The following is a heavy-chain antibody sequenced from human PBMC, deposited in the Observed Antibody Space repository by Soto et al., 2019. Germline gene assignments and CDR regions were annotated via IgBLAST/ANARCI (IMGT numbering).Heavy chain of an antibody. V-gene: IGHV3-23*01. Sequence: EVQLLESGGGLVQPGGSLRLSCAASGFTFSSYAMSCVRQAPGKGLEWVSAISGSGGSTYYADSVKGRFTISGDNSQNTLYLQMNSLRAEDTAVYYCAKDAHGTWGYNWFDPWGQGTLVTVSS. D-gene: IGHD7-27*01. J-gene: IGHJ5*02. CDR2: ISGSGGST. CDR3: AKDAHGTWGYNWFDP. CDR1: GFTFSSYA.